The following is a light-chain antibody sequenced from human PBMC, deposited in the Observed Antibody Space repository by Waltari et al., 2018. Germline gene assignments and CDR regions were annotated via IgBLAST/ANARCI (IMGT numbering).Light chain of an antibody. CDR1: QSVLYSSNNKNY. V-gene: IGKV4-1*01. J-gene: IGKJ1*01. Sequence: DIVMTQSPDSLAVSLGERATINCKSSQSVLYSSNNKNYLAWYQQKPGQPPKLLIYWASTRESGVPDRFSGSGSGTDFTLPISSLQAADVAVYYCQQYLSTPPTFGQGTKVEIK. CDR2: WAS. CDR3: QQYLSTPPT.